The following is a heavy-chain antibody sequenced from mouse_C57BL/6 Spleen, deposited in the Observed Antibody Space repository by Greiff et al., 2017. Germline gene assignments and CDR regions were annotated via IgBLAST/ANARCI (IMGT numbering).Heavy chain of an antibody. Sequence: VQLQQPGAELVMPGASVKLSCKASGYTFTSYWMHWVKQRPGQGLEWIGEIDPSDSYTNYNQKFKGKSTLTVDKSSSTAYMQLSSLTSEDSAVYYCARRGAAQGLAMDYWGQGTSVTVSS. CDR1: GYTFTSYW. D-gene: IGHD3-2*02. CDR3: ARRGAAQGLAMDY. J-gene: IGHJ4*01. V-gene: IGHV1-69*01. CDR2: IDPSDSYT.